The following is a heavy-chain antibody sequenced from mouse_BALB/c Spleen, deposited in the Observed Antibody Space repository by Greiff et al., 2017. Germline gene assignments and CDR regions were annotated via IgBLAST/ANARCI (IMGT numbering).Heavy chain of an antibody. CDR3: ARQLGY. D-gene: IGHD3-2*01. J-gene: IGHJ2*01. V-gene: IGHV1-55*01. Sequence: VQLQQPGAELVKPGTSVKLSCTASGYNFTSYWINWVKLRPGQGLEWIGDIYPGSGSTNYNEKFKSKATLTVDTSSSTAYMQLSSLASEDSALYYCARQLGYWGQGTTLTVSS. CDR2: IYPGSGST. CDR1: GYNFTSYW.